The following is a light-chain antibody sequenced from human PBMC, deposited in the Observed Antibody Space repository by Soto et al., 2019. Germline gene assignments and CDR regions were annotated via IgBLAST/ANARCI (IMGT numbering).Light chain of an antibody. J-gene: IGKJ2*01. Sequence: EIVMTQSPATLSVSPGERATLSCRASQSVSSNLAWYQQKPGQAPRLLIYGASTRATGIPARSSGSGSGTEFTHTISSLQSEDFAVYYCQQYNNWPDTSGHGTKLEIK. CDR1: QSVSSN. CDR3: QQYNNWPDT. CDR2: GAS. V-gene: IGKV3-15*01.